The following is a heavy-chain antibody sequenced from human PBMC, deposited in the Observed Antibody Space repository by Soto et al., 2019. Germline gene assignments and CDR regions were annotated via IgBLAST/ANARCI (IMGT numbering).Heavy chain of an antibody. D-gene: IGHD2-8*01. CDR1: GFTFSDYY. V-gene: IGHV3-11*01. Sequence: GGSLRLSCAASGFTFSDYYMSWIRQAPGKGLEWVSYISSSGSTIYYADSVKGRFTISRDNAKNSLYLQMNSLRAEDTAVYYCARDRAVMVPYYYMEVWGKGTTVTVSS. CDR2: ISSSGSTI. CDR3: ARDRAVMVPYYYMEV. J-gene: IGHJ6*03.